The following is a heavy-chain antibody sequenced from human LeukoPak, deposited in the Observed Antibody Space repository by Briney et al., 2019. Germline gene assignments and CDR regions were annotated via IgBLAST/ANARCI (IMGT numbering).Heavy chain of an antibody. CDR2: IYSDGST. Sequence: GGSLRLSCAASGFTVSSNYMSWVRQAPGKGPEWVSVIYSDGSTYYADSVKGRFTISRDTSKNTLYLQMNTLRTEDTAVYYCARDLAAGGTYPHYWGQGTLVSVSS. CDR3: ARDLAAGGTYPHY. J-gene: IGHJ4*02. D-gene: IGHD6-13*01. V-gene: IGHV3-53*01. CDR1: GFTVSSNY.